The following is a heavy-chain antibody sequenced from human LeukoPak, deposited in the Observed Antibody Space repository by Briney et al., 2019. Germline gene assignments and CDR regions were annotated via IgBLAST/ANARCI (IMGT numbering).Heavy chain of an antibody. Sequence: SQTLSLTCTVSGGSISSGNYYWSWIRQPAGKGREWIGRIYTGGTTHYNPSLKSRVTISVDTSKNQFSLKLSSVTAADTALYYCAREFGYAVTSLDYWGQGTLVTVSS. D-gene: IGHD4-17*01. CDR1: GGSISSGNYY. CDR3: AREFGYAVTSLDY. J-gene: IGHJ4*02. CDR2: IYTGGTT. V-gene: IGHV4-61*02.